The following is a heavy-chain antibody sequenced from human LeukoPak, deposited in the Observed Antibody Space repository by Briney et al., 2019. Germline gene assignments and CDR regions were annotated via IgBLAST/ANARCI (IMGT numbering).Heavy chain of an antibody. CDR3: ARHISKYYYDSSGPAYGMDV. V-gene: IGHV4-59*08. Sequence: PSETLSLTCTVSGGSISSYYWSWIRQPPGKGLEWIGYIYYSGSTNYNPSLKSRVTISVDTSKNQFSLKLSSVTAADTAVYYCARHISKYYYDSSGPAYGMDVWGQGTTVTVSS. D-gene: IGHD3-22*01. CDR1: GGSISSYY. CDR2: IYYSGST. J-gene: IGHJ6*02.